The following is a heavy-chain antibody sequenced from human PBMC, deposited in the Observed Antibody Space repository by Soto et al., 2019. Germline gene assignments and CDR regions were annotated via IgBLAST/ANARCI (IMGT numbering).Heavy chain of an antibody. CDR2: LYWDDDK. V-gene: IGHV2-5*02. J-gene: IGHJ4*02. D-gene: IGHD6-6*01. Sequence: QITLKESGPTLVKPTQTLTLTCTFSGLSLSTNGLDVAWIRQPPGKALEWLALLYWDDDKRYSPSLKNRLAITMGTSKNQVVLTITNMDPLDTATYYCAHRRPYSNSPEYFFDYWGQGTLVTVSS. CDR3: AHRRPYSNSPEYFFDY. CDR1: GLSLSTNGLD.